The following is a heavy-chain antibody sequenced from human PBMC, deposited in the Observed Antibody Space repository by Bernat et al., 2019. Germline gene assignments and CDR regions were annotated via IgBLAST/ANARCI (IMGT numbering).Heavy chain of an antibody. V-gene: IGHV4-39*01. CDR1: GASISSSSYY. D-gene: IGHD3-10*01. CDR3: ARWESTLVPGAFDI. J-gene: IGHJ3*02. CDR2: IYYTGST. Sequence: QLQLQESGPGLVKPSETLSLTCTVSGASISSSSYYLGWIRQPPGKGLEWIGSIYYTGSTYYSPSLKSRVTISVDPSKNQFSLKLISVTAADTAVYYCARWESTLVPGAFDIWGQGTMVTVSS.